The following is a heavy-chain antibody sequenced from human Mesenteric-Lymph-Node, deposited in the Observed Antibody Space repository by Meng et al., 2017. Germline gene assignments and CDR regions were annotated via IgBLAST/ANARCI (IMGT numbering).Heavy chain of an antibody. D-gene: IGHD2/OR15-2a*01. CDR1: GFTFSSYW. J-gene: IGHJ4*02. CDR3: ARSILIDC. Sequence: GESLKISCAASGFTFSSYWMSWVRQAPGKGLEWVANIKQDGSEKSYVDSVEGRFTISRDNAKNSLYLQMNSLRAEDTAVYYCARSILIDCWGQGTLVTVSS. V-gene: IGHV3-7*01. CDR2: IKQDGSEK.